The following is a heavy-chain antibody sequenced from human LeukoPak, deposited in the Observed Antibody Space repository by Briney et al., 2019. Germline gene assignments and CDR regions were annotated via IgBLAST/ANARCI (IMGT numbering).Heavy chain of an antibody. CDR1: GFTFSSYA. V-gene: IGHV3-30-3*01. D-gene: IGHD2-2*01. Sequence: GGSLRLSCAASGFTFSSYAMHWVRQAPGKGLEWVAVISYDGSNKYYADSVKGRFTISRDNSKNTLYLQMNSLRAEDTAVYYCAREAAAAAFDYWGQGTLVTVSS. CDR2: ISYDGSNK. J-gene: IGHJ4*02. CDR3: AREAAAAAFDY.